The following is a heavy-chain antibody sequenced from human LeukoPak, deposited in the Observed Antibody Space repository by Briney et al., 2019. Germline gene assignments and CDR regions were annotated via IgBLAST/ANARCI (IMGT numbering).Heavy chain of an antibody. J-gene: IGHJ4*02. CDR2: MYDSGST. V-gene: IGHV4-59*01. CDR1: GGSFSSYY. D-gene: IGHD1-26*01. CDR3: ARHGGSYPFDL. Sequence: SETLSLTCSVSGGSFSSYYWSWIRQPLGKGLELIGYMYDSGSTNYTPSLKSRVTISVDTSKNQFSLRLSSVTAADTAVYYCARHGGSYPFDLWGQGVLVTVSS.